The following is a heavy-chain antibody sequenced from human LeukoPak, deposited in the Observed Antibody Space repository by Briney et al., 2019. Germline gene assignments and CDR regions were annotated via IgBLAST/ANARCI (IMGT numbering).Heavy chain of an antibody. J-gene: IGHJ6*03. CDR1: GFTFSSYA. Sequence: GGSLRLSYAASGFTFSSYAMHWVRQAPGKGLEWVAVISYDGSNKYYADSVKGRFTISRDNSKNTLYLQMNSLRAEDTAVYYCAREGFMIVVVSYMDVWGKGTTVTVSS. V-gene: IGHV3-30*04. CDR2: ISYDGSNK. CDR3: AREGFMIVVVSYMDV. D-gene: IGHD3-22*01.